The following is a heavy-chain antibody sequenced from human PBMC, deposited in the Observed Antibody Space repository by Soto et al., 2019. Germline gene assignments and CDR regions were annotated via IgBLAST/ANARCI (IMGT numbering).Heavy chain of an antibody. CDR2: IYYSGST. J-gene: IGHJ5*02. V-gene: IGHV4-31*03. CDR3: ARWSRPRPPEVTWFDP. Sequence: QVQLQESGPGLVKPSQTLSLTCTVSGGSISSGGYYWSWIRQHPGKGLEWIGYIYYSGSTYYNPSLKSRFTISVDTSKNQFSLKLSSVTAADTAVYYCARWSRPRPPEVTWFDPWGQGTLVTVSS. CDR1: GGSISSGGYY. D-gene: IGHD3-10*01.